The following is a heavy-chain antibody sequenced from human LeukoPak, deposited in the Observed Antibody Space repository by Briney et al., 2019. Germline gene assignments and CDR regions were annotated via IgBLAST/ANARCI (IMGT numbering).Heavy chain of an antibody. D-gene: IGHD3-22*01. V-gene: IGHV3-48*03. Sequence: PGGSLRLSCAASGFTFSSYEMNWVRQAPGKGLEWASYISSSGSTIYYADSVKGRFTISRDNAKNSLHLQMNSLRAEDTAVYYCARVKGSGYYDSSGYYDVGGYFDYWGQGTLVTVSS. CDR2: ISSSGSTI. CDR3: ARVKGSGYYDSSGYYDVGGYFDY. CDR1: GFTFSSYE. J-gene: IGHJ4*02.